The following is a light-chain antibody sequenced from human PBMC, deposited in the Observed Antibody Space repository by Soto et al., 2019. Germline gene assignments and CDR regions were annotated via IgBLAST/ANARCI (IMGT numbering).Light chain of an antibody. CDR2: GAS. CDR3: QQYGSSPLT. CDR1: QSVSSSS. V-gene: IGKV3-20*01. Sequence: ETAFSQSPGTLSLSPGERATLSCRASQSVSSSSLAWYQQKPGQAPRLLFFGASNEAAGIPDRFSGSGSGTDFTLTISRLEPEDFAVYYCQQYGSSPLTFGGGTKVDI. J-gene: IGKJ4*01.